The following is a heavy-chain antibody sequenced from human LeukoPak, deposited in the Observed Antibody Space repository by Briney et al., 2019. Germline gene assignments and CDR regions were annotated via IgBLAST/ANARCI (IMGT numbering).Heavy chain of an antibody. V-gene: IGHV3-66*01. D-gene: IGHD5-18*01. J-gene: IGHJ6*02. CDR1: GFTVSSNY. CDR3: ATLVVDTAMVEYYYGMDV. Sequence: GGSLRLSCAASGFTVSSNYMSWVRQAPGKGLEWVSVIYSGGSTYYADSVKGRFTFSRDNSKNTLYLQMNSLRAEDTAVYYCATLVVDTAMVEYYYGMDVWGQGTTVTVYS. CDR2: IYSGGST.